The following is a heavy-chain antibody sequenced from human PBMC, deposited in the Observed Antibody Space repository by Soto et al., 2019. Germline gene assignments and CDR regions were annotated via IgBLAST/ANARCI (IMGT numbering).Heavy chain of an antibody. CDR2: VYYTGST. V-gene: IGHV4-59*01. CDR3: ARSVAVPGAHIDY. CDR1: GSSISGSY. J-gene: IGHJ4*02. Sequence: SETLSLTCSVPGSSISGSYWRWIRQPPGKGLEWLGYVYYTGSTNYSPSLRSRVSISVDTSKNEFSLRLSSVTAADTAVYFCARSVAVPGAHIDYWGQGTQVTVSS. D-gene: IGHD6-19*01.